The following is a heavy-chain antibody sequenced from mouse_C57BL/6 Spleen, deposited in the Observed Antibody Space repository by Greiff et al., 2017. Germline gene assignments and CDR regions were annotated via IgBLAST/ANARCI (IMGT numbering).Heavy chain of an antibody. V-gene: IGHV14-2*01. CDR1: GFNIKDYY. CDR2: IDPEDGGT. Sequence: EVQLQQSGAELVKPGASVKLSCTASGFNIKDYYMPWVKQRTEQGLEWIGRIDPEDGGTNYAPKFQGKATITADTSSNTAYLQLSSLTSEDTAVYNCARRALGRYWYFDVWGTGTTVTVSS. J-gene: IGHJ1*03. CDR3: ARRALGRYWYFDV. D-gene: IGHD4-1*01.